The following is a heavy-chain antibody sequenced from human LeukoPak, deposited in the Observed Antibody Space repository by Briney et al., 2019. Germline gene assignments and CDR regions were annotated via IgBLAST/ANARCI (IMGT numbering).Heavy chain of an antibody. CDR2: IIPIFGTA. CDR1: GGTFSSYA. CDR3: ARERVVGASNCFDI. J-gene: IGHJ3*02. D-gene: IGHD1-26*01. Sequence: SVKVSCKASGGTFSSYAISWVRQAPGQGLEWMGGIIPIFGTANYAQKFQGRVTITADESTSTAYMELSSLRSEDTAVYYCARERVVGASNCFDIWGQGTMVTVSS. V-gene: IGHV1-69*01.